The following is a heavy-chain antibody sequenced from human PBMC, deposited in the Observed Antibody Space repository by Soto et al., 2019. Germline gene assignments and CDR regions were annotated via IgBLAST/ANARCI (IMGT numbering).Heavy chain of an antibody. CDR3: AREATIFGVVIEGDYYYYMDV. J-gene: IGHJ6*03. CDR1: GGTFSSYT. D-gene: IGHD3-3*01. Sequence: SVKVSCKASGGTFSSYTISWVRQAPGQGHEWMGRIIPILGIANYAQKFQGRVTITADKSTSTAYMELSSLRSEDTAVYYCAREATIFGVVIEGDYYYYMDVWGKGTTVTVSS. V-gene: IGHV1-69*04. CDR2: IIPILGIA.